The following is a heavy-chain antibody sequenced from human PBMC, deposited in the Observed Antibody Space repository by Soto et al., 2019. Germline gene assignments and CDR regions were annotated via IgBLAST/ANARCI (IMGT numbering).Heavy chain of an antibody. CDR3: ARQGSSSSLYYYYGMDV. V-gene: IGHV5-51*01. CDR1: GYSFTSYW. J-gene: IGHJ6*02. Sequence: GESLKISCKGSGYSFTSYWIGWVRQMPGKGLEGMGIIYPGDSDTRYSPSFQGQVTISADKSISTAYLQWSSLKASDTAMYYCARQGSSSSLYYYYGMDVWGQGTTVTVSS. CDR2: IYPGDSDT. D-gene: IGHD6-6*01.